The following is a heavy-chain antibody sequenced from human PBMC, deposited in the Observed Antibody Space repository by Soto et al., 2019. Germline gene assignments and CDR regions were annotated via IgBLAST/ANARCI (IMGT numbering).Heavy chain of an antibody. V-gene: IGHV3-23*01. CDR3: AREGRGERDY. D-gene: IGHD1-1*01. CDR1: GFIFENFG. Sequence: GGSLRLSCAASGFIFENFGMSWVRQAPGKGLEWISSISGSGFKKYYADSVKGRFTISRDNSKNTLYLQMNSLRAEDTAVYYCAREGRGERDYWGQGTLVTVSS. CDR2: ISGSGFKK. J-gene: IGHJ4*02.